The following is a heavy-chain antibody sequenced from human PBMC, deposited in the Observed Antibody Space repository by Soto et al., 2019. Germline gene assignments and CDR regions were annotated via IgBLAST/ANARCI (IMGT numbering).Heavy chain of an antibody. CDR3: ARDSDYGGNSGFDY. V-gene: IGHV3-21*01. D-gene: IGHD4-17*01. CDR2: ISSSSSYI. J-gene: IGHJ4*02. Sequence: LRLSCAASGFTFSSYSMNWVRQAPGKGLEWVSSISSSSSYIYYADSVKGRFTISRDNAKNSLYLQMNSLRAEDTAVYYCARDSDYGGNSGFDYWGQGTLVTVSS. CDR1: GFTFSSYS.